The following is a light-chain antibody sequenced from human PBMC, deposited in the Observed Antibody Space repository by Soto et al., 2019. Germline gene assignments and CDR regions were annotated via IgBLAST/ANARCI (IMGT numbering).Light chain of an antibody. CDR3: QQYETTPLT. V-gene: IGKV3-20*01. CDR2: GAS. Sequence: EVVLTQSPGTLSLSPGERATLSCRASQSICTFLAWYQQRPGQAPRLLVYGASNRATGISDRFSGSGSGTDFTLTISRLEPEDFAVYFCQQYETTPLTFGGGTKVDI. CDR1: QSICTF. J-gene: IGKJ4*01.